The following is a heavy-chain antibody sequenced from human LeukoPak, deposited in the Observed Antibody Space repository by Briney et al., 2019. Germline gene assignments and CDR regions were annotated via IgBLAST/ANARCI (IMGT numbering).Heavy chain of an antibody. CDR3: ARDYGGNSVLDY. V-gene: IGHV3-66*02. D-gene: IGHD4-23*01. Sequence: PGGSLRLSCAASGFTVSSHYMSWVRQAPGQGLEWVSVIYSVGSTYYADSVKGRFTISRDNSKNTLYLQMSSLRAEDTAVYYCARDYGGNSVLDYWGQGTLVTVSS. CDR2: IYSVGST. J-gene: IGHJ4*02. CDR1: GFTVSSHY.